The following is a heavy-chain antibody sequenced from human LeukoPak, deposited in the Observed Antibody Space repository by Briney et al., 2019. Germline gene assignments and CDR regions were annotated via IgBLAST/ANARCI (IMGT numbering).Heavy chain of an antibody. Sequence: GGSLRLSCAASGFTFSGYAMHWVRQAPGKGLEWVAVISYDGSNEYYADSVKGRFTISRDNSKNTLYLQMNSLSVEDTAVYYCARVGYYASGPFSYFDYWGQGTLVTVPS. CDR3: ARVGYYASGPFSYFDY. J-gene: IGHJ4*02. CDR1: GFTFSGYA. V-gene: IGHV3-30-3*01. D-gene: IGHD3-10*01. CDR2: ISYDGSNE.